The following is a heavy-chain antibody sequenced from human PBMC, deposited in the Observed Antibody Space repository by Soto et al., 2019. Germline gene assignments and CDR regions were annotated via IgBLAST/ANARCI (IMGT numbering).Heavy chain of an antibody. J-gene: IGHJ6*03. Sequence: EVQLVESGGGLVQPGGSLRLSCAASGFTVSSNYMSWVRQAPGKGLEWVSVIYSGGSTYYADSVKGRFTISRDNSENTLYLQMNSLRAEDTAVYYCARVLNYYFYYMDVWGKGTTVTVSS. CDR3: ARVLNYYFYYMDV. CDR1: GFTVSSNY. V-gene: IGHV3-66*01. CDR2: IYSGGST.